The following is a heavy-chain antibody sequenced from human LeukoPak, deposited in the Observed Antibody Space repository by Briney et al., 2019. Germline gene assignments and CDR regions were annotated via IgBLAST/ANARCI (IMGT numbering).Heavy chain of an antibody. D-gene: IGHD3-22*01. CDR2: ISGSGGST. V-gene: IGHV3-23*01. CDR1: GFTFSSYA. J-gene: IGHJ4*02. CDR3: AKARKQWLTSFHY. Sequence: EGSLRLSCAASGFTFSSYAMSWVRQAPGKGLEWVSAISGSGGSTYYADSVKGRFTISRDNSKNTLYLQMNSLRAEDTAVYYCAKARKQWLTSFHYWGQGTLVTVSS.